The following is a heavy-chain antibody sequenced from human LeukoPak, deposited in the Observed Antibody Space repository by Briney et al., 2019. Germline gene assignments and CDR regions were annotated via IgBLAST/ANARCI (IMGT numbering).Heavy chain of an antibody. Sequence: SETLSLTCTVSGGSISSYYWSWIRQPPGKGLEWIGYIYYSGSTNYNPSLKSRVTISVDTSKNQFSLKLSPVTAADTAVYYCATMVVTQAFDIWGQGTMVTVSS. D-gene: IGHD4-23*01. V-gene: IGHV4-59*01. CDR2: IYYSGST. CDR3: ATMVVTQAFDI. J-gene: IGHJ3*02. CDR1: GGSISSYY.